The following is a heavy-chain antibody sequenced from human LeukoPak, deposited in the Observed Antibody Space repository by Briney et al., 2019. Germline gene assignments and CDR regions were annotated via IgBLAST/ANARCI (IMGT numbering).Heavy chain of an antibody. CDR2: ISSSSSYI. V-gene: IGHV3-21*01. CDR1: GFTFSSYS. J-gene: IGHJ4*02. Sequence: GGSLRLSCAASGFTFSSYSMNWVRQAPGKGLEWVSSISSSSSYIYYAGSVKGRFTISRDNAKNSLYLQMNSLRAEDTAVYYCASRIVGTPDYFDYWGQGTLVTVSS. D-gene: IGHD1-26*01. CDR3: ASRIVGTPDYFDY.